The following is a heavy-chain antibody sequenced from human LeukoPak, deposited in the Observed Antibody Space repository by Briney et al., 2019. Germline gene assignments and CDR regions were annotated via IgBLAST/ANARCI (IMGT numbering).Heavy chain of an antibody. J-gene: IGHJ4*02. Sequence: SETLSLTCTVSGTSISSYYWSWIRQPPGKGLEWIGYIYYSGSTNYNPSLKSPVTISVDTSNNQFSMKLTSVPAADTAVYYCARHQLWYYFDYWGQGTLVTVSS. CDR3: ARHQLWYYFDY. CDR1: GTSISSYY. CDR2: IYYSGST. D-gene: IGHD1-1*01. V-gene: IGHV4-59*08.